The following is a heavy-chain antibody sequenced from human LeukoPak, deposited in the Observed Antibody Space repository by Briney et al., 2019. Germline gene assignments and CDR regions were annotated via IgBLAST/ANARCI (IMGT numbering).Heavy chain of an antibody. J-gene: IGHJ6*03. Sequence: GGSLRLSCAASGFTFSSYGMHWVRQAPGKGLEWVAFIRYDGSNKYYADSVKGRFTISRDNSKNTLYLQMNSLRAEDTAVYYCAKSMAAAGSFLYYYYYMDVWGKGTTVTISS. D-gene: IGHD6-13*01. CDR3: AKSMAAAGSFLYYYYYMDV. CDR1: GFTFSSYG. CDR2: IRYDGSNK. V-gene: IGHV3-30*02.